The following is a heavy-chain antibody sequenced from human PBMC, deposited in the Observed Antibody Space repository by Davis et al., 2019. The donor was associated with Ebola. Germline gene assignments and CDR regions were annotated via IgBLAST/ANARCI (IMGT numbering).Heavy chain of an antibody. D-gene: IGHD3-3*01. Sequence: GGSLRLSCVTSGLIFTNCDMHWVRQAPGKGLEWVSAISGSGGSTYYAGSVKGRFTISRDNSRNTLYLQMNSLRAEDTAVYYCAKAPVRFLEWFTTDYWGKGTLVTVSS. CDR2: ISGSGGST. V-gene: IGHV3-23*01. J-gene: IGHJ4*02. CDR1: GLIFTNCD. CDR3: AKAPVRFLEWFTTDY.